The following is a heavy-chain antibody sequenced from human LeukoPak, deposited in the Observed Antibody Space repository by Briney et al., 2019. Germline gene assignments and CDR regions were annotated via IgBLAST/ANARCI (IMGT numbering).Heavy chain of an antibody. Sequence: GGSLRLSCAASGFTFSSYWMHWVRQAPGKGLVWVSRINSDGSSTSYADSVKGRFTISRDNAKNTLYLQMNSLRAEDTAVYYCARARGCDDSGYENWFDPWGQGTLVTVSS. D-gene: IGHD5-12*01. CDR2: INSDGSST. CDR1: GFTFSSYW. J-gene: IGHJ5*02. V-gene: IGHV3-74*01. CDR3: ARARGCDDSGYENWFDP.